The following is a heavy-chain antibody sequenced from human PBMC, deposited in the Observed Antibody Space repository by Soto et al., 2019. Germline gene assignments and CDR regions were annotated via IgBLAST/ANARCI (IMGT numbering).Heavy chain of an antibody. D-gene: IGHD2-2*01. J-gene: IGHJ6*02. CDR2: ISSSSSYI. CDR1: GFTFSSYS. Sequence: GGSLRLSCAASGFTFSSYSMNWVRQAPGKGLEWVSSISSSSSYIYYADSVKGRFTISRDNAKNSPYLQMNSLRAEDTAVYYCARGSCSSTSCYPLYYYGMDVWGQGTTVTVSS. CDR3: ARGSCSSTSCYPLYYYGMDV. V-gene: IGHV3-21*01.